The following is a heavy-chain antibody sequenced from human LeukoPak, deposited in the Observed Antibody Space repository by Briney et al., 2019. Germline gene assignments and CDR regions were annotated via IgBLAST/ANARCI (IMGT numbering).Heavy chain of an antibody. Sequence: PGGSLRLSCSASGFAFNSYAMQWVRQAPGKGLEYVSAISNSGGSTYYADSVKGRFTISRDNSKNTLYLQMSSLRAEDTSVYYCVKGERGYTYGYTGWDWGQGTLVTVSS. CDR3: VKGERGYTYGYTGWD. CDR2: ISNSGGST. J-gene: IGHJ4*02. CDR1: GFAFNSYA. D-gene: IGHD5-18*01. V-gene: IGHV3-64D*09.